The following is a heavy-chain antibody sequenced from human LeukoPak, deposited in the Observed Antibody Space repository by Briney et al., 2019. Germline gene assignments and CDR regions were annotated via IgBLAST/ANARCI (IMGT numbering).Heavy chain of an antibody. CDR3: ARVGIDCGGDCYQGDDEAFDI. J-gene: IGHJ3*02. D-gene: IGHD2-21*02. Sequence: SETLSLTCAVSGGSISSSNWWSWVRQPPGKGLEWIGEIYHSGSTNYNPSLKSRVTISVDKSKNQFSLKLSSVTAADTAVYYCARVGIDCGGDCYQGDDEAFDIWGQGTMVTVSS. CDR2: IYHSGST. CDR1: GGSISSSNW. V-gene: IGHV4-4*02.